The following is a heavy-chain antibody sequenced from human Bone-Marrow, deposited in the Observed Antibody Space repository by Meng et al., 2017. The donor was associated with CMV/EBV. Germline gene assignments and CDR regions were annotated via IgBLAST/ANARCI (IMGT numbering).Heavy chain of an antibody. J-gene: IGHJ6*02. D-gene: IGHD4-17*01. CDR3: ARSPPPIFTVTTIYYYYGMDV. CDR1: GGTFSSYA. CDR2: IIPIFGTA. V-gene: IGHV1-69*05. Sequence: SVKVSCKASGGTFSSYAISWVRQAPGQGLEWMGGIIPIFGTANYAQKFQGRVTITTDESTSTAYMELSSLRSEDTAVYYCARSPPPIFTVTTIYYYYGMDVWGQGTTVTVSS.